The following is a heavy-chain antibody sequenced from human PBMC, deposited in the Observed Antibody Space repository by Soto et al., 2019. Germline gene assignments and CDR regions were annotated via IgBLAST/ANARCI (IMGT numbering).Heavy chain of an antibody. CDR1: GFTFNRQD. Sequence: SLMVSCKASGFTFNRQDMRWVRQAPGQGLEWMGGIIPMFGTPHYAEKFQDRVTITADESTGTAYLELSSLTSEDTAVYYCATSEGRAGYSFEYLGPGTL. D-gene: IGHD5-12*01. CDR2: IIPMFGTP. CDR3: ATSEGRAGYSFEY. J-gene: IGHJ4*02. V-gene: IGHV1-69*13.